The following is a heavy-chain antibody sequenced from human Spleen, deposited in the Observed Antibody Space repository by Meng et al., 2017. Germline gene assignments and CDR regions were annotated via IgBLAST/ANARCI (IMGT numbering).Heavy chain of an antibody. J-gene: IGHJ4*02. V-gene: IGHV4-31*03. Sequence: QVQLQESCPGLVKPSQTLSLTCTVSGGSISSGGYYWSWIRQHPGKGLEWIGYIYYSGSTYHNPSLESRATISVDTSQNNLSLKLSSVTAADSAVYYCARGPTTMAHDFDYWGQGTLVTVSS. CDR1: GGSISSGGYY. D-gene: IGHD4-11*01. CDR2: IYYSGST. CDR3: ARGPTTMAHDFDY.